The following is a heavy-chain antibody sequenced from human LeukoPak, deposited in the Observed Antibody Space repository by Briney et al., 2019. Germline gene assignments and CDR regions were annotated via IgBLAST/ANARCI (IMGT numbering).Heavy chain of an antibody. J-gene: IGHJ4*02. V-gene: IGHV3-30*02. CDR3: AKDLQSFTMVRAYFDY. CDR1: GFTFSSYG. D-gene: IGHD3-10*01. Sequence: PGGSLRLSCAASGFTFSSYGMHWVRQAPGKGLEWVAFIRYDGIIKNYADSARGRFTISRDNSKNTLFLRMNSLRTEDTAVYFCAKDLQSFTMVRAYFDYWGQGTLVTVSS. CDR2: IRYDGIIK.